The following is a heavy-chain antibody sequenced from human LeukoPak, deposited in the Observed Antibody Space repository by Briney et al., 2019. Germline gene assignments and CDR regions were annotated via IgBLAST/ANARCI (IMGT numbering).Heavy chain of an antibody. V-gene: IGHV4-34*01. CDR3: ARGVTMVRGRLGWFDP. J-gene: IGHJ5*02. CDR2: INHSGST. D-gene: IGHD3-10*01. Sequence: PSETLSLTCAVYGGSFSGYYWSWIRQPPGKGLEWIGEINHSGSTNYNPSLKSRVTISVDTSNNQFSLKLSSVTAADTAVYYCARGVTMVRGRLGWFDPWGQGTLVTVSS. CDR1: GGSFSGYY.